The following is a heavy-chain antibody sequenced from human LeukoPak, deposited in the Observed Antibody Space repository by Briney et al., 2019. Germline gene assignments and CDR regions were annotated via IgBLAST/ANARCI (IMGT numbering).Heavy chain of an antibody. D-gene: IGHD3-10*01. CDR3: ARLYYYGSGSYHYYFDY. CDR1: GGSISNSAYY. J-gene: IGHJ4*02. CDR2: IYYSGST. Sequence: SETPSLTCTVSGGSISNSAYYWGWIRQPPGKGLEWIGSIYYSGSTYYNPSLKSRVTISVDTSKTQFSLKLNSVTAADTAVYYCARLYYYGSGSYHYYFDYWGQGTLVTVSS. V-gene: IGHV4-39*01.